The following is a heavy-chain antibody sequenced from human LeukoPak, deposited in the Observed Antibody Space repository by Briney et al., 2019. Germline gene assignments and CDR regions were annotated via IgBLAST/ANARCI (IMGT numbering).Heavy chain of an antibody. Sequence: ASVKVSCKASGYTFTSYGISWVRQAPGQGLEWMGWISAYNGNTNYAQKLQGRVTMTTDTSTTTAYMELRSLRADDTAVYYCARDGSVLLWFGEFLSNWFDPWGQGTLVSVSS. CDR2: ISAYNGNT. CDR3: ARDGSVLLWFGEFLSNWFDP. CDR1: GYTFTSYG. D-gene: IGHD3-10*01. J-gene: IGHJ5*02. V-gene: IGHV1-18*01.